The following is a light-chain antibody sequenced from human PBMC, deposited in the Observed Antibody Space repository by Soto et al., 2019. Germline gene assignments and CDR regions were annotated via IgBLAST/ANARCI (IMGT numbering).Light chain of an antibody. CDR3: QVWDISTEHYV. J-gene: IGLJ1*01. V-gene: IGLV3-21*04. CDR1: NIGSKR. CDR2: YDS. Sequence: SYELTQPPSVSVAPEKTARITCGGNNIGSKRVHWYRQKPGQAPVLVIYYDSDRPSGIPERFSGSNSGNTATLTISRVEAGDEADYYCQVWDISTEHYVFGTGTKLTVL.